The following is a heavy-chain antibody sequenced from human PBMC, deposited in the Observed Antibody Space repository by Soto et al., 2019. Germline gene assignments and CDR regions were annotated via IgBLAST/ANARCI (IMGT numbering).Heavy chain of an antibody. CDR2: IIPILNIA. CDR1: GGTFSSYP. Sequence: QVQLVQSGAEVKKPGSSVKVSCKASGGTFSSYPISWVRQAPGQGLEWMGRIIPILNIANYALKFQGRVTVTPDKSTNTAYSDLIILRSEDTPVCYCAHTSAATDSLYGFDTWGQGNQVT. J-gene: IGHJ5*02. V-gene: IGHV1-69*02. CDR3: AHTSAATDSLYGFDT. D-gene: IGHD2-21*01.